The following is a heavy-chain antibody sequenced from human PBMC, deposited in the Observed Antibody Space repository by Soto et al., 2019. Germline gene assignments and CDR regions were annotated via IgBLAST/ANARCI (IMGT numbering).Heavy chain of an antibody. Sequence: PGASLKISCKGSGYSFATYWIGWVRQMPGKGLEWMGIIYPGDSDTRYSPSFQGQVTISADKSINTAYLQWSSLKASDTAMYYCATGGYCTTTSCYNFFDYWGQGSLVTVSS. D-gene: IGHD2-2*02. CDR1: GYSFATYW. J-gene: IGHJ4*02. V-gene: IGHV5-51*01. CDR3: ATGGYCTTTSCYNFFDY. CDR2: IYPGDSDT.